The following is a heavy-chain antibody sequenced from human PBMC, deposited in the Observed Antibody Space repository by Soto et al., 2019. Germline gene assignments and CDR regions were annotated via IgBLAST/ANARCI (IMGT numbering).Heavy chain of an antibody. Sequence: QVQLVQSGAEVKKPGASVKVSCKASGYTFTSYGISWVRQAPGQGLEWMGWISAYNGNTNYAQKLQGRVTMTTDTSTSTADMELRRLRSDDTAVYYCAGNGGCGGDCYSGFDPWGQGTLVTVSS. D-gene: IGHD2-21*02. CDR1: GYTFTSYG. V-gene: IGHV1-18*01. J-gene: IGHJ5*02. CDR3: AGNGGCGGDCYSGFDP. CDR2: ISAYNGNT.